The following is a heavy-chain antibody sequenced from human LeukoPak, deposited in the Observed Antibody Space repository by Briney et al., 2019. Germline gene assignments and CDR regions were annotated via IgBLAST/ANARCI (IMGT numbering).Heavy chain of an antibody. D-gene: IGHD5-18*01. CDR3: ARGRGYSYGTFDY. CDR1: GGSFSGYY. J-gene: IGHJ4*02. V-gene: IGHV4-34*01. CDR2: INHSGST. Sequence: PSETLSLTCAVYGGSFSGYYWSWIRQPPGKGLEWIGEINHSGSTNYNPSLKSRVTISVDTSKSQFSLKLSSVTAADTAVYYCARGRGYSYGTFDYWGQGTLVTVSS.